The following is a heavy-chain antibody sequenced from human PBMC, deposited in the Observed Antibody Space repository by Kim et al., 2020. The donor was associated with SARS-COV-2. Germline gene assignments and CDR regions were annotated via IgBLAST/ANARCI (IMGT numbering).Heavy chain of an antibody. Sequence: GGSLRLSCAASGFTFSSYSMNWVRQAPGKGLEWVSSISSSSSYIYYADSVKGRFTISRDNAKNSLYLQMNSLRAEDTAVYYCARSGTYYDILTGPRPYYCDYWGQGTLVTISS. CDR1: GFTFSSYS. CDR3: ARSGTYYDILTGPRPYYCDY. V-gene: IGHV3-21*01. J-gene: IGHJ4*02. CDR2: ISSSSSYI. D-gene: IGHD3-9*01.